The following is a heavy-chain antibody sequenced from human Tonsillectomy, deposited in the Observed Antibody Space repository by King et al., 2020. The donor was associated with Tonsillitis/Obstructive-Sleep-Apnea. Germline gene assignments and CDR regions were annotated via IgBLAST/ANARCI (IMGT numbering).Heavy chain of an antibody. D-gene: IGHD2/OR15-2a*01. J-gene: IGHJ1*01. V-gene: IGHV3-53*04. Sequence: VQLVESGGALVQPGGSLKLSCAASGFSVTTNYMSWVRQAPGRGLEWVSVIYSGGARFYAESVKGRFTISRHVSKNTLYLQMDGLKTEDTAIYYCARGGILHRQGGQGTLVTVSS. CDR2: IYSGGAR. CDR3: ARGGILHRQ. CDR1: GFSVTTNY.